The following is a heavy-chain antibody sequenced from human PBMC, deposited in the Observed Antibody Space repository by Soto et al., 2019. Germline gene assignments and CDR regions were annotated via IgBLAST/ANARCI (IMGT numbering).Heavy chain of an antibody. Sequence: GGSLRLSCAASGFSFTTYAMSWVRQAPGKGLEWVSIISGSGDSTNYADSVKGRFTISRDNSNNTLYLQMNSLRAEDTAVFYCAKNPGYYYDSTGYHFDYWGQGTLVTVSS. D-gene: IGHD3-22*01. CDR3: AKNPGYYYDSTGYHFDY. J-gene: IGHJ4*02. V-gene: IGHV3-23*01. CDR1: GFSFTTYA. CDR2: ISGSGDST.